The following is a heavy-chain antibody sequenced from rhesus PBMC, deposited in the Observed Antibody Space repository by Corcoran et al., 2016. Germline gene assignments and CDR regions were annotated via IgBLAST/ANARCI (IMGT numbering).Heavy chain of an antibody. CDR2: IDPGDSDT. J-gene: IGHJ4*01. CDR3: AKKGGLYYFDY. Sequence: EVQLVQSGAEVKRPGESLRISCTTYGYRFTSRWISWVRQMPGKGLEWGGRIDPGDSDTKYNPSFQGHVTISADKSISTTYLQWSSLKASDTATYYCAKKGGLYYFDYWGQGVLVTVSS. V-gene: IGHV5-43*02. CDR1: GYRFTSRW. D-gene: IGHD6-37*01.